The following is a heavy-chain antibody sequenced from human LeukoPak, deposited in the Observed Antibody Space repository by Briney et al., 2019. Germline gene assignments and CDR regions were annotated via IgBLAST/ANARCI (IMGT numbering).Heavy chain of an antibody. CDR3: ARGWGSSWYYCDY. J-gene: IGHJ4*02. CDR2: ISGSGGST. V-gene: IGHV3-23*01. D-gene: IGHD6-13*01. Sequence: GGSLRLSCAASGFTFSSYAMSWVRQAPGKGLEWVSAISGSGGSTYYADSVKGRFTISRDNSKNTLYLQMNSLRAEDTAVYYCARGWGSSWYYCDYWGQGTLVTVSS. CDR1: GFTFSSYA.